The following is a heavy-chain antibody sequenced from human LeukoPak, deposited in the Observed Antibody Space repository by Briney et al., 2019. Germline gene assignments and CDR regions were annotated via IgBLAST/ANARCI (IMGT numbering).Heavy chain of an antibody. CDR1: GFTFSRNW. D-gene: IGHD3-3*02. CDR3: AASISHNYFDY. Sequence: GGSLRLSCAASGFTFSRNWMHWVRQAPGKGPVWVSRINSDGSSTSYADSVKGRFTISRDNAKNTLYLQMNSLRGEDTAVYYCAASISHNYFDYWGQGTLVPVSS. V-gene: IGHV3-74*01. J-gene: IGHJ4*02. CDR2: INSDGSST.